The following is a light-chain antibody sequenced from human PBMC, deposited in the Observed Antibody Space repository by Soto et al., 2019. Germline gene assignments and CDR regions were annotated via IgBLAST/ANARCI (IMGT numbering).Light chain of an antibody. Sequence: VLTQSSGTLSLSPGDTATLSCRASQSVASNSLAWYQQKPGQAPRLLIYGASTRATGIPARFSGSGSGTEFTLAISSLQSEDFAVYYCQQYNNWPPWTFGQGTKVDIK. CDR3: QQYNNWPPWT. CDR1: QSVASN. CDR2: GAS. J-gene: IGKJ1*01. V-gene: IGKV3-15*01.